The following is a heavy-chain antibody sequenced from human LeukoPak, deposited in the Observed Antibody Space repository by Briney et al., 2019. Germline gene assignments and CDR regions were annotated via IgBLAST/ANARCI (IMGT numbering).Heavy chain of an antibody. CDR3: AKRYYGSETYFALDI. V-gene: IGHV3-23*01. CDR1: GFTFSNYG. CDR2: VTGGGTGT. J-gene: IGHJ3*02. Sequence: GGSLRLSCAASGFTFSNYGMYWVRQAPGEGLGWVSAVTGGGTGTYYADSVKGRFTISRDNSKNTLYLQMNSLRAEDTAVYFCAKRYYGSETYFALDIWGQGTVVTVSS. D-gene: IGHD3-10*01.